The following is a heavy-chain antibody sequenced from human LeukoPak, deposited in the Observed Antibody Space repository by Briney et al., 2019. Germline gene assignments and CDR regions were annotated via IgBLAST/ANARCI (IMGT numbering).Heavy chain of an antibody. CDR1: EFTFSIYS. D-gene: IGHD6-19*01. Sequence: GGSLRLSCVASEFTFSIYSMTWVRQGPERGLEGGSAISSMGSSTYYADSLEGSFTISRDNSKNTLYMQMNSLTADDTAVYYCAKNPNRSGWYQDYWGQGTLVTVSS. J-gene: IGHJ4*02. CDR3: AKNPNRSGWYQDY. CDR2: ISSMGSST. V-gene: IGHV3-23*01.